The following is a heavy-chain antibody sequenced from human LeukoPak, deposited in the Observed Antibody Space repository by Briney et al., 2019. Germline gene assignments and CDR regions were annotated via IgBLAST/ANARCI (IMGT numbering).Heavy chain of an antibody. CDR3: ARNEEWGRDY. J-gene: IGHJ4*02. CDR2: IVQDGSQK. Sequence: PGGSLRLSCAASGLTFSSHWMSWVRQAPGKGLEWVANIVQDGSQKYYVDSVKGRFTISRDNGKNSLYLQMNSLRAEDTAVYYCARNEEWGRDYWGQGTLVTVSS. V-gene: IGHV3-7*03. CDR1: GLTFSSHW. D-gene: IGHD1-26*01.